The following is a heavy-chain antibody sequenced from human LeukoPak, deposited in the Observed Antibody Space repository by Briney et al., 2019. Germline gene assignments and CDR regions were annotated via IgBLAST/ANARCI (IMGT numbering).Heavy chain of an antibody. V-gene: IGHV3-15*01. J-gene: IGHJ4*02. CDR3: HAAIEGDY. CDR2: IKSRSNGGAT. D-gene: IGHD2-21*01. Sequence: PGGSLRLSCAVSAAFSFSDAWMSWIRQAPGKGLEWVGRIKSRSNGGATDYGAPVKGRFTISRDDSKNTLYLQMTSLKIEDTAVYFCHAAIEGDYWGQGTLVTVSS. CDR1: AAFSFSDAW.